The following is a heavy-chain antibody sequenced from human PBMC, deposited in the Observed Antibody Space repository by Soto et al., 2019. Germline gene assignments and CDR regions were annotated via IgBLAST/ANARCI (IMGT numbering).Heavy chain of an antibody. D-gene: IGHD2-2*02. CDR1: RGTIKSPNG. V-gene: IGHV4-4*01. CDR3: AKEVVVVPGAIRGYGLDV. Sequence: HSDSMSLTSAGSRGTIKSPNGCVWVRQSPGKGLEWIGEIYHSGTTNYNPSLKSRVTISLEKSKSQFSLKVTSVTAADTAVYCCAKEVVVVPGAIRGYGLDVWGPGTTVTVSS. CDR2: IYHSGTT. J-gene: IGHJ6*02.